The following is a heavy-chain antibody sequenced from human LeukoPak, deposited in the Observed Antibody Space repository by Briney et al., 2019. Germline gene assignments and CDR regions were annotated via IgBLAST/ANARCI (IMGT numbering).Heavy chain of an antibody. CDR3: ARVEVLTVAYGLAQYYFDY. CDR2: INPNSGGT. Sequence: GASVKVSCKASGYTFTGYYMHWVRQAPGQGLEWMGWINPNSGGTNYAQKLQGRVTMTTDTSTSTAYMELRSLRSDDTAVYYCARVEVLTVAYGLAQYYFDYWGQGTLVTVSS. CDR1: GYTFTGYY. V-gene: IGHV1-2*02. D-gene: IGHD4-17*01. J-gene: IGHJ4*02.